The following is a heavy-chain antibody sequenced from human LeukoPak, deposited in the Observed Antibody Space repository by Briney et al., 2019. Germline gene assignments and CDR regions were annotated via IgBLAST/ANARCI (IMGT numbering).Heavy chain of an antibody. CDR3: ATQLRDGYNPPDY. Sequence: SETLSLTCAVYGGSFSGYYWSWIRQPPGKGLEWIGEINHSGSTYYNPSLKSRVTISVDTSKNQFSLKLSSVTAADTAVYYCATQLRDGYNPPDYWGQGTLVTVSS. V-gene: IGHV4-34*01. CDR1: GGSFSGYY. J-gene: IGHJ4*02. CDR2: INHSGST. D-gene: IGHD5-24*01.